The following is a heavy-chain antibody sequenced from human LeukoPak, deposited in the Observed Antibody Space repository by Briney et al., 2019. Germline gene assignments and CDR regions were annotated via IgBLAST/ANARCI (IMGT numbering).Heavy chain of an antibody. CDR3: ARRWGYWYFDL. Sequence: SQTLSLTCTVSGGSISSGDYYWSWIRQPPGKGPEWIGYIYYSGSTYYNPSLKSRVTISIDTSKNQFSLKLSSVTAADTAVYYCARRWGYWYFDLWGRGTLVTVSS. CDR1: GGSISSGDYY. D-gene: IGHD3-16*01. V-gene: IGHV4-30-4*08. CDR2: IYYSGST. J-gene: IGHJ2*01.